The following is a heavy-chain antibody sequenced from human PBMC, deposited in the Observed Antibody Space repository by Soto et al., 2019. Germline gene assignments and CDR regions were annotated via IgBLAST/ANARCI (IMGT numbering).Heavy chain of an antibody. J-gene: IGHJ4*02. CDR1: GFTFSSYS. Sequence: EVHLLESGGGLVQPGRSLRLSCGGSGFTFSSYSMSWVRQVPGKGLECVSSISGSGGDTFYAASVKGRFTISRDNSKNTLYLQMTSLRAEDTALYYCAKDSAPPYSGSYFDYWGQGILVTVSS. D-gene: IGHD1-26*01. CDR3: AKDSAPPYSGSYFDY. CDR2: ISGSGGDT. V-gene: IGHV3-23*01.